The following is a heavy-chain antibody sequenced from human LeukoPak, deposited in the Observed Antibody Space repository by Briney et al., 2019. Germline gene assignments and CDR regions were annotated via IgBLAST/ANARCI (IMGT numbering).Heavy chain of an antibody. D-gene: IGHD2-2*01. J-gene: IGHJ4*02. CDR1: GFTFSSYG. CDR2: ISYDGSNK. Sequence: SGGSLRLSCAASGFTFSSYGMHWVRQAPGKGLEWVAVISYDGSNKYYADSVKGRFTISRDNSKNTLYLQMNSLRVEDTAVYYCARMRGRYCSSNGCYVEYWGQGALVTVSS. CDR3: ARMRGRYCSSNGCYVEY. V-gene: IGHV3-30*03.